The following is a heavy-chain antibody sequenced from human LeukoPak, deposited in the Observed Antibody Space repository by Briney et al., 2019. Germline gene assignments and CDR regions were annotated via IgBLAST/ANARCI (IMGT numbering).Heavy chain of an antibody. J-gene: IGHJ6*03. D-gene: IGHD1-26*01. CDR1: GFTFSSYG. V-gene: IGHV3-30*18. Sequence: GGSLRLSCAASGFTFSSYGMHWVRQAPGKGLEWVAVISYDGSNKYYADSVKGRFTISRDNSKNTLYLQMNSLRAEDTAVYYCAKAISGSYSPYYMDVWGKGTTVTVSS. CDR3: AKAISGSYSPYYMDV. CDR2: ISYDGSNK.